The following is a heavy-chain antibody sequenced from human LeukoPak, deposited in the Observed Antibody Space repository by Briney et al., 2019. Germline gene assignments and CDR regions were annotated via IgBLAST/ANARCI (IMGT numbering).Heavy chain of an antibody. V-gene: IGHV3-11*04. Sequence: GGSLRLSCAASGFTFSDYYMSWLRQAPGKGLERVSYISSSGSTIYYADSVKGRFTISRDNSKNTLYLQMNSLTAEDTALYYCAKDVFADIAVAGPIDYWGQGTLVTVSS. D-gene: IGHD6-19*01. J-gene: IGHJ4*02. CDR3: AKDVFADIAVAGPIDY. CDR1: GFTFSDYY. CDR2: ISSSGSTI.